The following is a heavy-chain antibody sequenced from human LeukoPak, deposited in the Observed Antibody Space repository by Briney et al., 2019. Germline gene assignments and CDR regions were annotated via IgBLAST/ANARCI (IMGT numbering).Heavy chain of an antibody. J-gene: IGHJ4*02. D-gene: IGHD3-22*01. V-gene: IGHV3-11*03. CDR2: ISGGSSYT. CDR1: GFTFSDYY. CDR3: ASRGDTSGYCYFDY. Sequence: PGGSLRLSCAASGFTFSDYYMTWIRQAPGKGLEWVSYISGGSSYTNYADSVKGRFTISRDNAKNSLYLQMNSLRAEDTAVYYCASRGDTSGYCYFDYWGQGTLVTVSS.